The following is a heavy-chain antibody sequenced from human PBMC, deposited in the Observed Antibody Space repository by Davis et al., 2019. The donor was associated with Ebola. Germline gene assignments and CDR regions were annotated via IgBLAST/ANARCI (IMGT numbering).Heavy chain of an antibody. CDR1: GFTFSTYD. CDR2: ISGSGGST. Sequence: GESLKISCAASGFTFSTYDMNWVRQAPGKGLEWVSAISGSGGSTYYADSVKGRFTISRDNSKNTLYLQMNSLRAEDTAVSYCAKDMRGWAHTIFDYWGQGTLVTVSS. CDR3: AKDMRGWAHTIFDY. D-gene: IGHD3-3*01. J-gene: IGHJ4*02. V-gene: IGHV3-23*01.